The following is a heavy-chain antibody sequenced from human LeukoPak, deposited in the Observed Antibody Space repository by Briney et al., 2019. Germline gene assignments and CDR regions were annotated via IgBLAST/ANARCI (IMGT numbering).Heavy chain of an antibody. V-gene: IGHV3-74*01. CDR2: INSDGSST. Sequence: PGGSLRLSCAASGFTFSSYWMHWVRQAPGKGLVWVSRINSDGSSTSYADSVKGRFTISRDNAKNTLYLQKNSLRAEDTAVYYCARDGYCSGGSCYLVAFDIWGQGTMVTVSS. D-gene: IGHD2-15*01. CDR3: ARDGYCSGGSCYLVAFDI. CDR1: GFTFSSYW. J-gene: IGHJ3*02.